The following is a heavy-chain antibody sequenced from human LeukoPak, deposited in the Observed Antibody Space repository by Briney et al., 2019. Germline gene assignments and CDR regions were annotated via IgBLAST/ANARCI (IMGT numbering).Heavy chain of an antibody. Sequence: SETLSLTCTVSGGSISSYYWSWIRQPAGKGLEWIGRIYTSGSTNYNPSLKSRVTMSVDTSKNQFSLKLSSVTAADTAVYYCARDYGYSGYDWSYVYWGQGTLVTVSS. J-gene: IGHJ4*02. D-gene: IGHD5-12*01. V-gene: IGHV4-4*07. CDR1: GGSISSYY. CDR2: IYTSGST. CDR3: ARDYGYSGYDWSYVY.